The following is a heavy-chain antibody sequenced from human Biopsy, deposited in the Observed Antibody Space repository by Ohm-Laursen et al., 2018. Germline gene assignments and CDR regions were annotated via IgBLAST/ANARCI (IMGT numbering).Heavy chain of an antibody. CDR3: ARGGTLVVVPTAVLHSFDI. CDR1: GYTFSSYG. Sequence: SVKVSCKVSGYTFSSYGINWVRQAPGQGLEWLGWISTYNGNTNYAQNLQGRVTMTTDTSTSTAYMELRSLRSDDTAVYYCARGGTLVVVPTAVLHSFDIWGQGTMVTVSS. D-gene: IGHD2-2*01. V-gene: IGHV1-18*01. J-gene: IGHJ3*02. CDR2: ISTYNGNT.